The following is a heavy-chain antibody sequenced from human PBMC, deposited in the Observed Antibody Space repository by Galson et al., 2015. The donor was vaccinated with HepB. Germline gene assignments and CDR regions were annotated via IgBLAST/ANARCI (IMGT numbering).Heavy chain of an antibody. V-gene: IGHV3-21*01. Sequence: SLRLSCAASGFTFSTYSMNWVRQAPGKGLEWVSSISSSSGYIYYADSVKGRFTISRDNAKNSLYLQLNSLRAEDTAVYYCATERGSSSWSSGIWYPVDSWGQGTLVTVSS. D-gene: IGHD6-13*01. J-gene: IGHJ4*02. CDR3: ATERGSSSWSSGIWYPVDS. CDR1: GFTFSTYS. CDR2: ISSSSGYI.